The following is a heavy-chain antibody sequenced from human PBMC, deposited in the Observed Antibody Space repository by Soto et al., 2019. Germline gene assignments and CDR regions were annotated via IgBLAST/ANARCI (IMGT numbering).Heavy chain of an antibody. D-gene: IGHD1-26*01. Sequence: PGGSLRLSCAASGFPFSSYARSWVRPAPGKGLEWVSAISGSGGSTYYADSVKGRFTISRDNSKNTLYLQMNSLRAEDTAVYYCAKDPVVGTRRAFDIWGQGTMVTVS. V-gene: IGHV3-23*01. J-gene: IGHJ3*02. CDR1: GFPFSSYA. CDR2: ISGSGGST. CDR3: AKDPVVGTRRAFDI.